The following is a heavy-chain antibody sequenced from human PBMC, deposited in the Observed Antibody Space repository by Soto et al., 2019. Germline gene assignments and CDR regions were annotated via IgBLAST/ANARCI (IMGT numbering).Heavy chain of an antibody. V-gene: IGHV1-2*02. CDR3: ARPNWNDPVDAFDI. J-gene: IGHJ3*02. CDR2: INPNSGGT. D-gene: IGHD1-1*01. CDR1: GYTFTGYY. Sequence: ASVKVSCKASGYTFTGYYMHWVRQAPGQGLEWMGWINPNSGGTNYAQKFQGRVTMTRDTSISTAYMELSRLRSDDTAVYYCARPNWNDPVDAFDIWGQGTMVTVSS.